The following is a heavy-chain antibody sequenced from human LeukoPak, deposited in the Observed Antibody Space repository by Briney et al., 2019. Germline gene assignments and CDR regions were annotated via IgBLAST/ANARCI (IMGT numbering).Heavy chain of an antibody. CDR2: IYTSGST. J-gene: IGHJ6*02. D-gene: IGHD3-10*01. Sequence: SETLSLTCTVSGGSISSYYWSWIRQPAGKGLEWIGRIYTSGSTNYNPSLKSRVTMSVDTSKNQFSLKLSSATAADTAVYYCARFPSDYYGSGSYYYYYGMDVWGQGTTVTVSS. CDR3: ARFPSDYYGSGSYYYYYGMDV. CDR1: GGSISSYY. V-gene: IGHV4-4*07.